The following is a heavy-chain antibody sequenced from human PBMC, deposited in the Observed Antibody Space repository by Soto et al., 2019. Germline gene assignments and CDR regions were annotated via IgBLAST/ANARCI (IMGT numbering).Heavy chain of an antibody. CDR2: IYYSGTT. CDR3: ARQDPLSGYGYGLGGYYFDY. V-gene: IGHV4-39*01. Sequence: QVQLQESGPGLVKPSETLSLTCTVSGGSVSSRAHYWGWIRQTPGKGLEWVGNIYYSGTTSYNPSLKGPVTISLDTSKNQFSLKLTSVTAADTAVYYCARQDPLSGYGYGLGGYYFDYWGQGTLVTVSS. D-gene: IGHD5-18*01. J-gene: IGHJ4*02. CDR1: GGSVSSRAHY.